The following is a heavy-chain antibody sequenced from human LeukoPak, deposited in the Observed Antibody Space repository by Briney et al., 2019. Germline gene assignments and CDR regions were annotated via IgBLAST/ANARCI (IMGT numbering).Heavy chain of an antibody. CDR1: GFTFSSYA. CDR2: ISGSGGST. D-gene: IGHD6-6*01. CDR3: AKDLLAARGYYMDV. J-gene: IGHJ6*03. Sequence: GGSLRLSCAASGFTFSSYAMSWVRQAPGKGLEWVSAISGSGGSTYYADSVKGRFTISRDNSKSTLYLQMNSLRAEDTAVYYCAKDLLAARGYYMDVWGKGTTVTVSS. V-gene: IGHV3-23*01.